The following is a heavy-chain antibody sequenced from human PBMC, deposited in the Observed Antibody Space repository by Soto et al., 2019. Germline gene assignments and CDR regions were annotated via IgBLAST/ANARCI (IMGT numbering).Heavy chain of an antibody. D-gene: IGHD3-3*01. CDR2: ISSSSSTI. V-gene: IGHV3-48*01. Sequence: EVQLVESGGGLVQPGGSLRLSCAASGFTFSSYSMNWVRQAPGKGLEWVSYISSSSSTIYYADSVKGRFTISRDNAKNSLYLQMNSLRAEDTAVYYCARDGRLSITIFGVVTGMDVWGKGTTVTVSS. CDR3: ARDGRLSITIFGVVTGMDV. CDR1: GFTFSSYS. J-gene: IGHJ6*04.